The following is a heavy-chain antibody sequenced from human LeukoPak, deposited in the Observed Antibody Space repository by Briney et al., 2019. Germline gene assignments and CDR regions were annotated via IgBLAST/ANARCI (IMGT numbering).Heavy chain of an antibody. Sequence: PSETLSLTCTVSGDSIRSYYWGWIRQPPGRGLEYIGYIYSSGSTSYNPSLKSRVTISVDTSKNQFSLKLSSVTAADTAVYYCARHENGGSFPLDSWGQGTLVTVSS. V-gene: IGHV4-59*08. CDR1: GDSIRSYY. D-gene: IGHD1-26*01. CDR3: ARHENGGSFPLDS. CDR2: IYSSGST. J-gene: IGHJ4*02.